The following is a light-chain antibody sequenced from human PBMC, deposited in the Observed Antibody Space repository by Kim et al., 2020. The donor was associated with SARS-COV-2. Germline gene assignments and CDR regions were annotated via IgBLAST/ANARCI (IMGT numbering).Light chain of an antibody. V-gene: IGLV3-21*04. CDR2: YDS. Sequence: VAQGKTARITCGGNNMGSKSVHWYQQKPGQAPVLVIYYDSDRPSGIPERFSGSNSGNTATLTISRVEAGDEADYYCQVWDSSSDHVVFGGGTQLTVL. CDR1: NMGSKS. CDR3: QVWDSSSDHVV. J-gene: IGLJ2*01.